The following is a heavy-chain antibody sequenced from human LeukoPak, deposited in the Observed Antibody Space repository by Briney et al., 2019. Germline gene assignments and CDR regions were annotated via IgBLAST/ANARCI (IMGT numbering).Heavy chain of an antibody. Sequence: GGSLRFSCAASGFTFSSYAMHWVRQAPGKGLEWVAVISYDGSNKYYADSVKGRFTISRDNSKNTLYLQMNSLRAEDTAVYYCARESRGYGDHIPHSPERSVVLDYWGQGTLVTVSS. CDR1: GFTFSSYA. V-gene: IGHV3-30-3*01. D-gene: IGHD4-17*01. J-gene: IGHJ4*02. CDR2: ISYDGSNK. CDR3: ARESRGYGDHIPHSPERSVVLDY.